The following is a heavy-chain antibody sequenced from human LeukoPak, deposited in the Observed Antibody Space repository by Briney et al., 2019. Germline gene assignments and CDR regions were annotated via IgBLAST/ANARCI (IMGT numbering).Heavy chain of an antibody. CDR3: ARAQERWLPTGGWFDP. CDR1: GGSISSSSYY. V-gene: IGHV4-39*07. Sequence: PSETLSLTCTVSGGSISSSSYYWGWIRQPPGKGLEWIGSIYYSGSTYYNPSLKSRVTISVDTSKNQFSLKLSSVTAADTAVYYCARAQERWLPTGGWFDPWGQGTLVTVSS. CDR2: IYYSGST. D-gene: IGHD5-24*01. J-gene: IGHJ5*02.